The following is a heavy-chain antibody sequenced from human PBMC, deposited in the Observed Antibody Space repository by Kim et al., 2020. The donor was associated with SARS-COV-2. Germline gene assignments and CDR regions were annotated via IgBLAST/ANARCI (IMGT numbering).Heavy chain of an antibody. CDR3: ARGSSWLPVDP. D-gene: IGHD6-13*01. Sequence: TNANPPLKSRGTIAVDTSKNQFSLKLSSVTAADTAVYYCARGSSWLPVDPWGQGTLVSVSS. V-gene: IGHV4-59*09. CDR2: T. J-gene: IGHJ5*02.